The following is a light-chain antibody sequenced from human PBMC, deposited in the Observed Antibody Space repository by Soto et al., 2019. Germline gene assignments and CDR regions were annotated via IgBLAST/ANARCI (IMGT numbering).Light chain of an antibody. V-gene: IGLV2-14*03. Sequence: QSAPTQPASVSGSPGQSITISCTGTSSDVDAYNYVSWYQQHPGKAPKVMIYDVSNRPSGVSYRFSGSKSGITASLTISGLQAEDEADYYCCSYTSSSTYVFGTGTKSPS. CDR1: SSDVDAYNY. J-gene: IGLJ1*01. CDR2: DVS. CDR3: CSYTSSSTYV.